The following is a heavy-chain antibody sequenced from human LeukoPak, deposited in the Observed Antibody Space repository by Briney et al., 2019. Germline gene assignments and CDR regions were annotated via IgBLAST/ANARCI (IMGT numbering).Heavy chain of an antibody. D-gene: IGHD4-11*01. CDR3: ARQTTVTPDAWDGFDY. V-gene: IGHV3-30-3*01. J-gene: IGHJ4*02. CDR2: ISYDGSNK. Sequence: GGSLRLSCAASGFTFSSYAMHWVRQAPGKGLEWVAVISYDGSNKYYADSVKGRFTISRDNAKNSLYLQMNSLRAEDTAVYYCARQTTVTPDAWDGFDYWGQGTQVTVSS. CDR1: GFTFSSYA.